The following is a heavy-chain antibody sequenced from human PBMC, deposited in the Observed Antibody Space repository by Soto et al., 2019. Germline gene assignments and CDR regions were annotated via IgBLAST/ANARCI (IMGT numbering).Heavy chain of an antibody. Sequence: GASVKVSCKASGNTVPNYAIHWVRQAPGQRLEWMGWINGGNGNTYYSEHSQGRVTITRDISTGTAYMELSSLGSEDTAVYYCAADNFYFDSSGLSRGAFDIWGPGTMVTVSS. V-gene: IGHV1-3*01. CDR3: AADNFYFDSSGLSRGAFDI. CDR1: GNTVPNYA. D-gene: IGHD3-22*01. J-gene: IGHJ3*02. CDR2: INGGNGNT.